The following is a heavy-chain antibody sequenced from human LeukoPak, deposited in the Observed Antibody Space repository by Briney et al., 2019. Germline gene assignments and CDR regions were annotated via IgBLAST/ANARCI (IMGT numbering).Heavy chain of an antibody. D-gene: IGHD1-26*01. CDR3: ARDGKAKNDF. V-gene: IGHV3-64*02. J-gene: IGHJ4*02. CDR1: GFTCSRYA. Sequence: GGSLRLSCATSGFTCSRYAMQWVRQAPDKRLEYVSGMDDSGAHTYYADSVKGRFTMSRDNSRDTLYLQMGSLRPEDTAVYYCARDGKAKNDFWGQGTLVTVST. CDR2: MDDSGAHT.